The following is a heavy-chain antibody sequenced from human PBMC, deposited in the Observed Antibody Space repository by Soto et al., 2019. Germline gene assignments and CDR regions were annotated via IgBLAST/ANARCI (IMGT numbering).Heavy chain of an antibody. CDR2: ISSSSSYI. V-gene: IGHV3-21*01. CDR1: GFTFSSYS. CDR3: ARAASGVAVAGTWYYYYMDV. D-gene: IGHD6-19*01. Sequence: EVQLVESGGGLVKPGGSLRLSCAASGFTFSSYSMNWVRQAPGKGLEWVSSISSSSSYIYYADSVKGRFTISRDNAKNSLYLQMNSLRAEDTAVYYCARAASGVAVAGTWYYYYMDVWGKGTTVTVSS. J-gene: IGHJ6*03.